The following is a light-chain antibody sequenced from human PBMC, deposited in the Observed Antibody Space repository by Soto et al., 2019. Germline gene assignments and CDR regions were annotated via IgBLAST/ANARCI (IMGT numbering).Light chain of an antibody. CDR1: SSNIGAGYD. V-gene: IGLV1-40*01. Sequence: QSVLTQPPSVSGAPGQRVTISCTGSSSNIGAGYDVHWYQQLPGTAPKLPIYGNSNRPSGVPDRFPGSKSGTSASLAITGLAAEDEADYYCQSYDSSLRGNVVFGRGTKLTVL. CDR3: QSYDSSLRGNVV. J-gene: IGLJ2*01. CDR2: GNS.